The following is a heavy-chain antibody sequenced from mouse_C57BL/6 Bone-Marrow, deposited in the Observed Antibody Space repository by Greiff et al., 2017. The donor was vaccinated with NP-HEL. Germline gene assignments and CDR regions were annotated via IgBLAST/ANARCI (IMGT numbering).Heavy chain of an antibody. D-gene: IGHD1-1*02. CDR3: ARKVLWDPYWYFDV. CDR2: INPNYGTT. V-gene: IGHV1-39*01. Sequence: EVKLQESGPELVKPGASVKISCKASGYSFTDYNMNWVKQSNGKSLEWIGVINPNYGTTSYNQKFKGKATLTVDQSSSTAYMQLNSLTSEDSAVYYCARKVLWDPYWYFDVWGTGTTVTVSS. J-gene: IGHJ1*03. CDR1: GYSFTDYN.